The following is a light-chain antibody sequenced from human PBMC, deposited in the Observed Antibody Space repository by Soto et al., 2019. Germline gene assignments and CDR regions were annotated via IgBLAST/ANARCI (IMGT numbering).Light chain of an antibody. J-gene: IGLJ2*01. CDR3: SSYTSSSTLV. CDR2: AVS. V-gene: IGLV2-14*01. Sequence: QSALSQPASVSGSPGHSITISCTGTSSDVGGYNYVSWYQQHPGKAPKLIISAVSNRPSGVSNRFSGSKSGNTASLTISGLQAEDEADYYCSSYTSSSTLVFGGGTKLTVL. CDR1: SSDVGGYNY.